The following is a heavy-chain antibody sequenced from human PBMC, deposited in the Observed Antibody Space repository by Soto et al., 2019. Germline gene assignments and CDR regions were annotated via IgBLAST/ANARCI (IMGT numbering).Heavy chain of an antibody. V-gene: IGHV4-4*07. D-gene: IGHD3-16*01. J-gene: IGHJ5*02. CDR2: MQHTGKT. CDR3: AKDVTSRRWFDP. Sequence: QVQLQESGPGLVKPSETLSLTCAVSGASIRSYHWSWIRQPAGKGMEWIGRMQHTGKTNYNPSLKSRVTMSVDTSKNQISLKMTSVTAADTAVYFGAKDVTSRRWFDPWGQGIMVIVSS. CDR1: GASIRSYH.